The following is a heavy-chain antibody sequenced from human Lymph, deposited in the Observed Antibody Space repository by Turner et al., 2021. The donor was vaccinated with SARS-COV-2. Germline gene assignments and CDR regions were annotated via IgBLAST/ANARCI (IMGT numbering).Heavy chain of an antibody. CDR3: ARGVPEFDS. CDR1: GFTFSSYV. J-gene: IGHJ5*01. D-gene: IGHD2-2*01. V-gene: IGHV3-30*04. CDR2: ISYDGSNK. Sequence: QVQLVEPGGCVVQPARSLRLSCAASGFTFSSYVMHWVRQAQGKGLEWVAVISYDGSNKYYADSVKGRFTISRDYSKNTLYLQMNSLGAEDAAIYYCARGVPEFDSWGQGTLVTVSS.